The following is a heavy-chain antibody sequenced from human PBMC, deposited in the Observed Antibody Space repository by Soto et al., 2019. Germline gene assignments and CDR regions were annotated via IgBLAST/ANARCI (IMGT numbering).Heavy chain of an antibody. CDR2: IYHSGST. V-gene: IGHV4-4*02. CDR3: ARVVGGYYYGMDV. Sequence: QVQLQESGPGLVKPSGTLSLTCAVSGGSISSSNWWSWVHQPPGKGLEWIGEIYHSGSTNYYPSLKSRVTILVDKSKNQLSLKLSSVTAADTAVYYCARVVGGYYYGMDVWGQGTTVTVSS. D-gene: IGHD2-2*01. CDR1: GGSISSSNW. J-gene: IGHJ6*02.